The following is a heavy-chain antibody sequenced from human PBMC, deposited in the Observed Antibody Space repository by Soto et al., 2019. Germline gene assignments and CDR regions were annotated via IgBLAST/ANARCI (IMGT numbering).Heavy chain of an antibody. Sequence: SGPTLVNPSQTLTLTCTFSGFSLTTSGVGVGWIRQPPGKALEWLALIYWNDDKRYSPSLKSRLTITKDTSKNQVVLTMTSMDPVDTATYSWADRSLGGGHNWLGPWGKGTLVTVAS. CDR1: GFSLTTSGVG. V-gene: IGHV2-5*01. D-gene: IGHD3-16*01. CDR2: IYWNDDK. J-gene: IGHJ5*02. CDR3: ADRSLGGGHNWLGP.